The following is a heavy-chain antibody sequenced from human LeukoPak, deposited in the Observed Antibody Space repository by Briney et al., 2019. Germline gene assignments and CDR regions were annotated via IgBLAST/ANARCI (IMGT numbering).Heavy chain of an antibody. CDR1: GYSFTTYW. CDR2: IDLADSDT. D-gene: IGHD3-16*01. V-gene: IGHV5-51*01. Sequence: GESLKISCRSSGYSFTTYWIGWVRQMPGKGLEWMGIIDLADSDTRYGPSFQGQVTISADKSISTAYLQWSSLKASDTAIYYCAGRVLSDAFDIWGQGTMVTVSS. J-gene: IGHJ3*02. CDR3: AGRVLSDAFDI.